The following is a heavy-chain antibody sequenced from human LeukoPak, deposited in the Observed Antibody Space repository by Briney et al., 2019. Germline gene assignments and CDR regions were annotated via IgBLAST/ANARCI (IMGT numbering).Heavy chain of an antibody. D-gene: IGHD5-18*01. Sequence: SETLSLTCTVSGGSISSYYWSWIRQPPGKGLEWIGYIYYSGSTNYNPSLKSRVTISVDTSKNQFSLKLSSVTAADTAVYYCARPLYGYDAFDIWGQGTMVTVSS. CDR2: IYYSGST. V-gene: IGHV4-59*01. CDR1: GGSISSYY. J-gene: IGHJ3*02. CDR3: ARPLYGYDAFDI.